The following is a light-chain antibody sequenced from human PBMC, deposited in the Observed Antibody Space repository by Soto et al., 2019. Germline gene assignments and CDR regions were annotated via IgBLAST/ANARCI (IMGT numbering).Light chain of an antibody. CDR1: TSNIGADYD. V-gene: IGLV1-40*01. J-gene: IGLJ3*02. Sequence: QSVLTQPPSVSGAPGQTVTISCTGSTSNIGADYDVHWYQQLPGTAPKLLIFVNTNRPSGVPDRFSGSKSDTSASLAITGLQADDEADYYCQSYDSSLSGWVFGGGTKVTVL. CDR3: QSYDSSLSGWV. CDR2: VNT.